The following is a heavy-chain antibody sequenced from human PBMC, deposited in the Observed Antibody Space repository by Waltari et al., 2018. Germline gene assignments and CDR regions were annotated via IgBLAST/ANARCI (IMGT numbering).Heavy chain of an antibody. V-gene: IGHV1-69*12. D-gene: IGHD3-10*01. CDR1: GGTFSSYV. J-gene: IGHJ6*03. Sequence: QVQLVQSGAEVKKPGSSVKVSCKVSGGTFSSYVFGWVRQAPGQGLEWMGGITPIFGRTNYQQNFQDRVTVTADESTTTVYMELSSLTSVDTAVYFCARGGGRGGSFSYYMDVWGKGTTVTISS. CDR3: ARGGGRGGSFSYYMDV. CDR2: ITPIFGRT.